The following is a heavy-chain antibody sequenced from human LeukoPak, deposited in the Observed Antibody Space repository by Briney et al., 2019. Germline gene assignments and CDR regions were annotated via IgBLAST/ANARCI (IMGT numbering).Heavy chain of an antibody. CDR3: ARDSSSWNDAFDI. Sequence: GGSLRLSCAASGFTFSSYAMHWVREAPGKGLEWVAVISYDGSNKYYADSVKGRFTISRDNAKNSLYLQMNSLRADDTAVYYCARDSSSWNDAFDIWGQGTMVTVSS. J-gene: IGHJ3*02. D-gene: IGHD6-13*01. V-gene: IGHV3-30-3*01. CDR1: GFTFSSYA. CDR2: ISYDGSNK.